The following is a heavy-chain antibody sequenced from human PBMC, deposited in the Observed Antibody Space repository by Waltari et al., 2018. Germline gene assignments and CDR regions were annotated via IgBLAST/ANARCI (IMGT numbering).Heavy chain of an antibody. Sequence: QLQLQESGPGLVKPSGTLSLTCAVSGDSMSSTDWWSWVRQSPGKGLEWIGQAKRSGRTNYDPSFGSRCTVSIATSTNQFSLKVTSATAADTAVYFCARDRGRGIYLDSWGQGTLVTVSP. D-gene: IGHD2-15*01. J-gene: IGHJ4*02. CDR1: GDSMSSTDW. CDR3: ARDRGRGIYLDS. V-gene: IGHV4-4*02. CDR2: AKRSGRT.